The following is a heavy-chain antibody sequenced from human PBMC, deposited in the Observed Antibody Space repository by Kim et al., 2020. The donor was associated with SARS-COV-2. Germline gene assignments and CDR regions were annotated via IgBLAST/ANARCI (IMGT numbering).Heavy chain of an antibody. CDR2: KTDGGAT. Sequence: KTDGGATDSAEPVKGRITISRDDSKNPLYLQMDSLKTDDTAVYYCTTEGTYWGQGTLVTVSS. V-gene: IGHV3-15*01. CDR3: TTEGTY. D-gene: IGHD2-21*01. J-gene: IGHJ4*02.